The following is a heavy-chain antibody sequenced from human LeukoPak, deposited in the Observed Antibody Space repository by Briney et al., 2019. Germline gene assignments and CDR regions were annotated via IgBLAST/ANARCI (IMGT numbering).Heavy chain of an antibody. CDR2: IYYSGST. CDR3: ASGGDGFGESLLY. D-gene: IGHD3-10*01. J-gene: IGHJ4*02. Sequence: PSETLSLTCTVSGGSISSGPYYWGWIRQPPGKGLDWIGSIYYSGSTYYNPSLKSRVTISVDTSKNQFSLKLSSVTAADTAVYYCASGGDGFGESLLYWGQGTLVTVSS. CDR1: GGSISSGPYY. V-gene: IGHV4-39*01.